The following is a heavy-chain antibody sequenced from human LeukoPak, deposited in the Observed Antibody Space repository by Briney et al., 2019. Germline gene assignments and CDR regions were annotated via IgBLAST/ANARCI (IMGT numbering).Heavy chain of an antibody. J-gene: IGHJ4*02. D-gene: IGHD1-7*01. CDR3: ASGLELRFGFDY. V-gene: IGHV1-69*05. CDR1: GGTFSSYA. Sequence: SVKVSYKASGGTFSSYAISWVRQAPRQGLEWMGGIIPIFGTANYAQKFQGRVTITTDESTSTAYMELSSLRSEDTAVYYCASGLELRFGFDYWGQGTLVTVSS. CDR2: IIPIFGTA.